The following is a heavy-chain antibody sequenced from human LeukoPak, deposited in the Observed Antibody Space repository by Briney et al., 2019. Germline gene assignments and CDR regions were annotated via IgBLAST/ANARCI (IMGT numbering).Heavy chain of an antibody. J-gene: IGHJ4*02. V-gene: IGHV3-7*01. CDR1: GFTFSNYW. CDR2: IKQDGNEK. CDR3: ASLEMTTIFTYDY. Sequence: GGSLRLSCAASGFTFSNYWMNWVRQAPGKGLEWVANIKQDGNEKYYVDSVKGRFTISRDNARNSVSLQMDSLRAEDTAVYYCASLEMTTIFTYDYWGQGTLVTVSS. D-gene: IGHD5-24*01.